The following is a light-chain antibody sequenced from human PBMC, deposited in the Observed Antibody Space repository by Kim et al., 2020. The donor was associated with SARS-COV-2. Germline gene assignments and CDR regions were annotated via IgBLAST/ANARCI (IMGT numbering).Light chain of an antibody. CDR3: GAWDNGLKGWV. V-gene: IGLV1-44*01. J-gene: IGLJ3*02. CDR2: SDN. CDR1: RSNIGSNT. Sequence: GQRVTGSCSESRSNIGSNTENWFQQVPGTAPKHLIYSDNQRPSGVPDRVSGSKSGTSASLSIGGLQSEDEAHYFCGAWDNGLKGWVFGGGTQLTVL.